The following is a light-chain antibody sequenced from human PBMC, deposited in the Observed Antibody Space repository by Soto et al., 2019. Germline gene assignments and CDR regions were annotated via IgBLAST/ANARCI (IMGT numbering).Light chain of an antibody. CDR2: DVS. CDR3: SSYTSSSTRV. CDR1: SSDVGGYNY. Sequence: QSVLTQPASVSGSPGQSITTSCTGTSSDVGGYNYVSWYQQHPGKAPKLMIFDVSNRPSGVSNRFSGSKSGNTASLTIAGLPAEDEADYYCSSYTSSSTRVFGTGTKLTVL. V-gene: IGLV2-14*01. J-gene: IGLJ1*01.